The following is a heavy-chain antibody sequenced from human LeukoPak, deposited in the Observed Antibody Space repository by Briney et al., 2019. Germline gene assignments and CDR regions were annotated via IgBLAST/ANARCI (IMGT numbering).Heavy chain of an antibody. V-gene: IGHV1-18*01. D-gene: IGHD3-16*02. J-gene: IGHJ4*02. CDR3: ARDGGSSRYYFDY. CDR1: GYTFTNYG. Sequence: ASVKVSCKASGYTFTNYGITWVRQAPGQGLAWMGWISGYNGNTNYAQKVQGRVTMTTDTSTSTAYMEVRSLRSDDTAVYYCARDGGSSRYYFDYWGQGTLVTVSS. CDR2: ISGYNGNT.